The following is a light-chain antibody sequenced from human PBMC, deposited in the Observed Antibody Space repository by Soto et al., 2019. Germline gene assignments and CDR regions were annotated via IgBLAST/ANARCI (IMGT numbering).Light chain of an antibody. CDR3: SSYTYMNTWV. CDR2: EVS. CDR1: SSDVGNYNR. J-gene: IGLJ3*02. Sequence: QSVLTQPPSVSGSPGQSVTISCTGTSSDVGNYNRVSWYQQPPGTAPKLMIYEVSYRPSGVPDRFSGSKSGNTAFLTISGLQAEDEADYYCSSYTYMNTWVFGGGTKLTVL. V-gene: IGLV2-18*02.